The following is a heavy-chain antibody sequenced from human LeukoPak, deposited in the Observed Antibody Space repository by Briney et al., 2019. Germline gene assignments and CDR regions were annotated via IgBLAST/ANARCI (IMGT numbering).Heavy chain of an antibody. D-gene: IGHD6-6*01. CDR3: ARVDPDSSSTLEVFDY. CDR1: GGSISSYY. V-gene: IGHV4-59*01. J-gene: IGHJ4*02. Sequence: SETLSLTCTVSGGSISSYYWSWIRQPPAKGLEWIGYIYYSGSTNYNPSLKSRVTISVDTSKNQFSLKLNSVTAADTAVYYCARVDPDSSSTLEVFDYWGQGTLVTVSS. CDR2: IYYSGST.